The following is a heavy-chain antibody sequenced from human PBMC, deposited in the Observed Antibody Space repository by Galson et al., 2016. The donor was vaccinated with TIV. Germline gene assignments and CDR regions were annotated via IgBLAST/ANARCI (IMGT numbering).Heavy chain of an antibody. CDR3: ARAAPRLLGAIDY. CDR1: GFSLSANAMC. J-gene: IGHJ4*02. D-gene: IGHD3-3*01. V-gene: IGHV2-70*11. Sequence: PALVTPPQTLTLTCSFSGFSLSANAMCVSWIRQPPGKALEWLARIDWDDDRYFSTSLRTRLTISKDTSKNQVVLTMTNMAPLDTATYYCARAAPRLLGAIDYWGQGILVSVSS. CDR2: IDWDDDR.